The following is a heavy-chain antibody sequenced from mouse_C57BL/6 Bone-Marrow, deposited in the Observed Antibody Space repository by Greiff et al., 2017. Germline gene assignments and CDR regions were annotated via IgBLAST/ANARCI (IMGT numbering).Heavy chain of an antibody. CDR3: ARWDYGSSYDWFAY. J-gene: IGHJ3*01. Sequence: QVQLQQSGAELVRPGASVKLSCKASGYTFTDYYINWVKQRPGQGLEWIARIYPGSGNTYYNEKFKGKATLTAEKSSSTAYMQLSSLTSEDSAVYFCARWDYGSSYDWFAYWGQGTLVTVSA. CDR1: GYTFTDYY. V-gene: IGHV1-76*01. CDR2: IYPGSGNT. D-gene: IGHD1-1*01.